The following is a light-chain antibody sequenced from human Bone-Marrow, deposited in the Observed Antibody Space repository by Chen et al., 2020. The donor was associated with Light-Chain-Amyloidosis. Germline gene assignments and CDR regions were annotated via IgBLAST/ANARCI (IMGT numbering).Light chain of an antibody. J-gene: IGLJ2*01. CDR2: RDT. CDR1: DLPTKY. Sequence: SYELTQPPSVSVSPGQTARITCSGDDLPTKYAYWYQQKPGQAPVLVIHRDTERPSGISARFSVSSSGTTATLTISGGQAEDEADYHCQSADSSGTYEVIFGGGTKLTVL. V-gene: IGLV3-25*03. CDR3: QSADSSGTYEVI.